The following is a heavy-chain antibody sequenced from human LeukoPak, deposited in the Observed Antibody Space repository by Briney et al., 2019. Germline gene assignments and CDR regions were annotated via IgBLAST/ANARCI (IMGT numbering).Heavy chain of an antibody. Sequence: SETLSLTCTVSGGSISSYYWSWIRRPPGKGLEWIGYIYYSGSTNYNPSLKSRVTISVDTSKNQFSLKLSSVTAADTAVYYCASVIAAAGTWGGYYYYYMDVWGKGTTVTVSS. V-gene: IGHV4-59*01. J-gene: IGHJ6*03. CDR1: GGSISSYY. CDR2: IYYSGST. D-gene: IGHD6-13*01. CDR3: ASVIAAAGTWGGYYYYYMDV.